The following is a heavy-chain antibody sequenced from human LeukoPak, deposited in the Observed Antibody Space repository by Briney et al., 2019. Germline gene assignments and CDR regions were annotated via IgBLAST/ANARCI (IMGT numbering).Heavy chain of an antibody. CDR3: ARGPTDY. J-gene: IGHJ4*02. CDR2: INSDGSST. CDR1: GFTFSSYW. Sequence: GGSLRLPCAASGFTFSSYWMHWVRQAPGKGLVWVSRINSDGSSTGYADSVKGRYTISRDNAKNTLDLQIYSLRAEDTAVYYCARGPTDYWGQGTLSPSPQ. V-gene: IGHV3-74*01.